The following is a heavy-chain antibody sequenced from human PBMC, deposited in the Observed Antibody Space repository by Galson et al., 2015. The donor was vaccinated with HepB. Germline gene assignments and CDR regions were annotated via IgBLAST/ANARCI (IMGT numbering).Heavy chain of an antibody. D-gene: IGHD3-16*01. CDR3: ARGIKQGGYWFDP. CDR2: INHSGST. CDR1: GGSFSGYY. Sequence: ETLSLTCAVYGGSFSGYYWSWIRQPPGKGLEWIGEINHSGSTNYNPSLKSRVTISVDTPKNQFSLKLSSVTAADTAVYYCARGIKQGGYWFDPWGQGTLVTVSS. V-gene: IGHV4-34*01. J-gene: IGHJ5*02.